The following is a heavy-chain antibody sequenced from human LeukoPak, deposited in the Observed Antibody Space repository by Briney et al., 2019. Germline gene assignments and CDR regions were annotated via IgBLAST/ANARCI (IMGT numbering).Heavy chain of an antibody. J-gene: IGHJ4*02. D-gene: IGHD1-26*01. Sequence: SETLSLTCTVSGDSISSGDYYWSWIRQPPGKGLEWIGYIYYTGSTDYNPSLKSRVTISVDTSKNQFSLKLSSVTAADTAVYYCARVSWELQYYFDYWGQGTLVTVSS. V-gene: IGHV4-30-4*08. CDR1: GDSISSGDYY. CDR2: IYYTGST. CDR3: ARVSWELQYYFDY.